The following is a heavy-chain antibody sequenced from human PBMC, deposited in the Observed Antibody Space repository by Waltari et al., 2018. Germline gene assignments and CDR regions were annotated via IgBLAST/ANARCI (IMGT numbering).Heavy chain of an antibody. V-gene: IGHV1-18*01. D-gene: IGHD5-12*01. J-gene: IGHJ4*02. CDR2: ISAYNGNT. CDR1: GYTFTTYG. CDR3: ARGSYSGYDMSCYY. Sequence: QVQLLQSGAEVKKPGASVKVSCKASGYTFTTYGISWVRQAPGQGLEWMGWISAYNGNTNYAQKLQGRVTMTTETSTSTAYMELRSLRADDTAVYYCARGSYSGYDMSCYYWGQGTLVTVSS.